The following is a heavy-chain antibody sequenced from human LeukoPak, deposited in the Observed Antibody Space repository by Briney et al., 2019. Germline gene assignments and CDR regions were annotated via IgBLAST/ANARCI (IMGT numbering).Heavy chain of an antibody. CDR3: AKVLKYGSGSYYSKTAYFDY. CDR2: ISGSGGST. D-gene: IGHD3-10*01. Sequence: GGSLRLSCAASGFTFNSYAMSWVHQAPGKGLEWVSAISGSGGSTYYADSVKGRFTISRDNSKNTLYLQMNSLRAEDTAVYYCAKVLKYGSGSYYSKTAYFDYWGQGTLVTVSS. V-gene: IGHV3-23*01. CDR1: GFTFNSYA. J-gene: IGHJ4*02.